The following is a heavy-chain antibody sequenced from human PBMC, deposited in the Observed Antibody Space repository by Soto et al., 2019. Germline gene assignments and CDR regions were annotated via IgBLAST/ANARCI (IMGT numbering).Heavy chain of an antibody. V-gene: IGHV1-18*01. CDR1: GYTFTDYV. D-gene: IGHD2-21*02. Sequence: QVQVVQSGAEVKRPGASVKVSCKASGYTFTDYVITWVRQAPGQGLEWMGWIYPYNGNTNYAQRLQGRGTMTTDTSTSTAYMELRSLRSDDTAVYYCARGVVTVIPSYLDFWGQGTLVTVSS. CDR3: ARGVVTVIPSYLDF. J-gene: IGHJ4*02. CDR2: IYPYNGNT.